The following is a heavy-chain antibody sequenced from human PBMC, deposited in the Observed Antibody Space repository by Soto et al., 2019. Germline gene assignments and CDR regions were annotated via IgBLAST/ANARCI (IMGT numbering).Heavy chain of an antibody. J-gene: IGHJ4*02. D-gene: IGHD3-22*01. V-gene: IGHV1-69*13. Sequence: SVKVSCKASGGTFSSYAISWVRQAPGQGLEWMGGIIPIFGTANYAQKFQGRVTITADESTSTAYMELSSLRSEDTAVYYCARHTANSGSFDYWGQGTPGTVSS. CDR3: ARHTANSGSFDY. CDR2: IIPIFGTA. CDR1: GGTFSSYA.